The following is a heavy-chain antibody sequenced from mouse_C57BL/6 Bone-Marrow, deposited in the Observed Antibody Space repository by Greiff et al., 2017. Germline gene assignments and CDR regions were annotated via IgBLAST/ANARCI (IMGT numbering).Heavy chain of an antibody. J-gene: IGHJ4*01. D-gene: IGHD2-12*01. CDR2: IYPRSGNT. Sequence: QVHVKQSGAELARPGASVKLSCKASGYTFTSYGISWVKQRTGQGLEWIGEIYPRSGNTYYNEKFKGKATLTADKSSSTAYMELRSLTSEDSAVYFCARWGGYYRGYAMDYWGQVTSVTVSS. CDR3: ARWGGYYRGYAMDY. V-gene: IGHV1-81*01. CDR1: GYTFTSYG.